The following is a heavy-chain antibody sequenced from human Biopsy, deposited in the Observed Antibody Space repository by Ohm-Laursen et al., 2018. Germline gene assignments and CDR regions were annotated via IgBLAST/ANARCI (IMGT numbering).Heavy chain of an antibody. Sequence: TLSLTWIVSRDSISNYYWTWIRQSPGKGLEWIGYIYYTGSTNYNPSVKSRVTISVDTSKNQFSLKVRSVTAADTAVYYCVRGVDYYDPYHYYALDVWGQGTTVTVSS. V-gene: IGHV4-59*12. D-gene: IGHD3-22*01. CDR3: VRGVDYYDPYHYYALDV. J-gene: IGHJ6*02. CDR1: RDSISNYY. CDR2: IYYTGST.